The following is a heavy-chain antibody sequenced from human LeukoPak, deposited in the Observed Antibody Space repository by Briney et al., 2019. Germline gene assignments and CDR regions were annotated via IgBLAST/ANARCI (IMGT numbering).Heavy chain of an antibody. V-gene: IGHV3-9*03. CDR1: GFTFSSYA. D-gene: IGHD6-13*01. J-gene: IGHJ4*02. CDR2: ISWNSGSI. Sequence: GGSLRLSCAASGFTFSSYAMHWVRQAPGKGLEWVSGISWNSGSIGYADSVKGRFTISRDNAKNSLYLQMNSLRAEDMALYYCAKGGAAAGLIDYWGQGTLATVSS. CDR3: AKGGAAAGLIDY.